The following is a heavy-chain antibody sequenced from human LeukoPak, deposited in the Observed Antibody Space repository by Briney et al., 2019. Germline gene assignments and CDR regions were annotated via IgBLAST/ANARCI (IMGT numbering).Heavy chain of an antibody. CDR1: GFTFSSYS. CDR3: ASGIVGAPKVDY. J-gene: IGHJ4*02. Sequence: GGSLRLSCAASGFTFSSYSMNWVRQAPGKGLEWVSSISSSSSYIYYADSVKGRFTISRDNAKNSLYLQMNSLRAEDTAVYYCASGIVGAPKVDYWGQGTLVTVSS. V-gene: IGHV3-21*01. D-gene: IGHD1-26*01. CDR2: ISSSSSYI.